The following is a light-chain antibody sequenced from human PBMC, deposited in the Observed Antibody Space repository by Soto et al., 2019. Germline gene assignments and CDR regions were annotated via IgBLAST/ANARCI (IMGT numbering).Light chain of an antibody. CDR3: QQYSSWPLT. CDR2: GAS. J-gene: IGKJ4*01. V-gene: IGKV3-15*01. CDR1: QNVSSK. Sequence: EIMMTQSPATLSVSPGERATLSCRASQNVSSKLAWFQQKPGQAPRLLVYGASTMATGLPARFSASGSGTEFTLTISSLQSEDFAVYYCQQYSSWPLTFGGGTMVEI.